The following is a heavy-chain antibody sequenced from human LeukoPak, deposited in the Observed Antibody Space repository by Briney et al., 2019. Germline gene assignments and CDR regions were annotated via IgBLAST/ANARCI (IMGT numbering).Heavy chain of an antibody. CDR1: GGSFSGYY. CDR3: ARAGYSYGTWYFDY. D-gene: IGHD5-18*01. J-gene: IGHJ4*02. CDR2: INHSGST. V-gene: IGHV4-34*01. Sequence: SETLSLTCAVYGGSFSGYYWSWIRQPPGKGLEWIGEINHSGSTNYNPSLKSRVTISVDTSKNQFSLKLSSVTAADTAVYYCARAGYSYGTWYFDYWGQGTLVTVSS.